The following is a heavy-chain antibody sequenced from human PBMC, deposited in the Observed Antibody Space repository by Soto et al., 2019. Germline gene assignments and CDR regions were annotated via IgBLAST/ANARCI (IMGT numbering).Heavy chain of an antibody. CDR1: GFTFSSYW. V-gene: IGHV3-7*03. CDR2: IKQDGGEK. J-gene: IGHJ6*02. D-gene: IGHD1-26*01. Sequence: LRLSCAASGFTFSSYWMSWVRQAPGKGLEWLSNIKQDGGEKYYVDSVKGRFTISRDNAKNSLYLQMNSLRAEDTAVYYCARDWWELLDAQYYYYGMDVWGQGTTVTVSS. CDR3: ARDWWELLDAQYYYYGMDV.